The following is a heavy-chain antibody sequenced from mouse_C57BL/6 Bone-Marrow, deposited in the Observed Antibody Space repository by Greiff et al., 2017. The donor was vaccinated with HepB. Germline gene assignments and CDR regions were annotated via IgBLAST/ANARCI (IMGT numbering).Heavy chain of an antibody. CDR2: ISNLAYSI. CDR3: ARYYGKDWYFDV. V-gene: IGHV5-15*01. J-gene: IGHJ1*03. CDR1: GFTFSDYG. Sequence: EVKLQESGGGLVQPGGSLKLSCAASGFTFSDYGMAWVRQAPRKGPEWVAFISNLAYSIYYADTVTGRFTISRENAKNTLYLEMSSLRSEDTAMYYCARYYGKDWYFDVWGTGTTVTVSS. D-gene: IGHD1-1*01.